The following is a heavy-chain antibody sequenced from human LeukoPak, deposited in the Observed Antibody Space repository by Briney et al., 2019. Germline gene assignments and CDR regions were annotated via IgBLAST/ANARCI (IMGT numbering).Heavy chain of an antibody. D-gene: IGHD2-15*01. CDR1: GFTFDDYA. V-gene: IGHV3-9*01. Sequence: QPGGSLRLSCAASGFTFDDYAMHWVRQAPGKGLEWVSGISWNSGSIGYADSVKGRFTISRDNAKNSLYLQMNSLRAEDTAVYYCTRGEPLSIVVVVADHDDSGYWGQGTLVTVSS. CDR3: TRGEPLSIVVVVADHDDSGY. J-gene: IGHJ4*02. CDR2: ISWNSGSI.